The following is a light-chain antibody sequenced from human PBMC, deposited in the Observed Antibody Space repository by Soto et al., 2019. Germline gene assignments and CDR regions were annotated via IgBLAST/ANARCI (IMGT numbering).Light chain of an antibody. J-gene: IGKJ5*01. CDR2: AAS. Sequence: DIQMTQSPSSLSASVGDRVTITCRASQGISSYLSWYQQKPGKAPKFLIYAASSLQRGVPSRFSGSGSGTDFTLTISSLQPEDCATYYCQQSYSTPITFGQGTRLEMK. CDR1: QGISSY. CDR3: QQSYSTPIT. V-gene: IGKV1-39*01.